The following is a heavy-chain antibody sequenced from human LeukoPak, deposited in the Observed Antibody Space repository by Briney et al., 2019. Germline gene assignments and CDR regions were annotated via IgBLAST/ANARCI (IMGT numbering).Heavy chain of an antibody. V-gene: IGHV1-69*04. CDR3: ARVSGELDWFDP. Sequence: SVKVSCKASGGTFSSYAISWVRQAPGQGLEWMGRIIPILGIANYAQKFQGRVTITADKSTSTAYMELSILRSEDTAVYYCARVSGELDWFDPWGQGTLVTVSS. D-gene: IGHD1-26*01. CDR2: IIPILGIA. J-gene: IGHJ5*02. CDR1: GGTFSSYA.